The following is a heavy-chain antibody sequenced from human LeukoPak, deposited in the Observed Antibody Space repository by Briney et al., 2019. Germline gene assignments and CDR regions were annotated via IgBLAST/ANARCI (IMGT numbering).Heavy chain of an antibody. Sequence: SETLSLTCTVSGGSISSYYWSWIRQPAGKGLEWIGRIYTSGSTNYNPSLKSRVTMSVDTSKNQFSLKLSSVTAADTAVYYCASSTYYYDSSGFPSWGQGTRVTVSS. CDR2: IYTSGST. D-gene: IGHD3-22*01. J-gene: IGHJ5*02. CDR1: GGSISSYY. V-gene: IGHV4-4*07. CDR3: ASSTYYYDSSGFPS.